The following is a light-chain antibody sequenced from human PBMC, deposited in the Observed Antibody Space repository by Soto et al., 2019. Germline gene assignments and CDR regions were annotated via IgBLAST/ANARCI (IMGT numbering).Light chain of an antibody. CDR2: GAS. CDR3: QQYDSSPRT. V-gene: IGKV3-20*01. Sequence: EIVLTQSPGTLSLSPGERATLSCRDSQSVISSYLACYRQKPGQAPSLLIYGASSRATGIPDRFSGSGSGTDFTLTISRLEPEDFAVYYCQQYDSSPRTFGQGTKV. J-gene: IGKJ1*01. CDR1: QSVISSY.